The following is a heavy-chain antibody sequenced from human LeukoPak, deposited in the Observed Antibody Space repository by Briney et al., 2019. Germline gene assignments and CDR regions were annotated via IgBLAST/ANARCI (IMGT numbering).Heavy chain of an antibody. Sequence: GASVKVSCKASGYAFTNYNINWVRQATGQGLEWMGWMNPNSGNTGYAQKFQGRVTMTRNTSISTAYMELSSLRSEDTAVYYCARGNYGDYSGNWFDPWGQGTLVTVSS. CDR1: GYAFTNYN. J-gene: IGHJ5*02. D-gene: IGHD4-17*01. V-gene: IGHV1-8*01. CDR2: MNPNSGNT. CDR3: ARGNYGDYSGNWFDP.